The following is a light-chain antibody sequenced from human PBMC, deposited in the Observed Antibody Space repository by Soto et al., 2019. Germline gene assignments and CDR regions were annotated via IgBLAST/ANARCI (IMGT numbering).Light chain of an antibody. CDR3: QQYGSSPRGF. CDR2: GAS. J-gene: IGKJ3*01. Sequence: EIVLTQSPGTLSLSPGERTTLSCRASQSVSSSYLAWYQQKPGQAPRLLIYGASSRATGIPDRFSGSGSGTDFTFHLHKMEAEDFAVYYCQQYGSSPRGFFGPGTKVDIK. V-gene: IGKV3-20*01. CDR1: QSVSSSY.